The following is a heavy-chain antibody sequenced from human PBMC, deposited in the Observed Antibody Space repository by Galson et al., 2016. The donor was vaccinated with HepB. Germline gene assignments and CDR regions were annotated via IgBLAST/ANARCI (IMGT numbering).Heavy chain of an antibody. Sequence: SCKVPGYSLTQLSIHWVRQAPGKGLEWMGGFDPDEGEIVYAQRFQGRVTMTEDTSTDTAYMELRSLRIDDTAVYFCVIDPLSTLPGRGTEYFQNWGQGTLVTASS. CDR2: FDPDEGEI. D-gene: IGHD3-16*01. V-gene: IGHV1-24*01. J-gene: IGHJ1*01. CDR3: VIDPLSTLPGRGTEYFQN. CDR1: GYSLTQLS.